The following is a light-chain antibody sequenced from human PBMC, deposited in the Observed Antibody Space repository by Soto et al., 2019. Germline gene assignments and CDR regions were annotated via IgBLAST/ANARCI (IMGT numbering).Light chain of an antibody. J-gene: IGKJ1*01. V-gene: IGKV1-39*01. CDR2: AAS. Sequence: DIHMSQSPSTLSATLGDRVTITSRASQSISTYLGWYQQRPGKAPHLLIFAASSLQSGVPSRFSGRRSGTEFTLNISSLQPADVGTYYCQQSYSTAWTFGQGTRWIS. CDR1: QSISTY. CDR3: QQSYSTAWT.